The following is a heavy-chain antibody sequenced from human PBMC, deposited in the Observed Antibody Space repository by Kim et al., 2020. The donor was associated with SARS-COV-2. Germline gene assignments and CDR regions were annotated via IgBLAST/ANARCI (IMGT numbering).Heavy chain of an antibody. CDR1: GGSFSGYY. V-gene: IGHV4-34*01. CDR3: ARRAGYCSSTSCYAFPGHWFDP. D-gene: IGHD2-2*03. CDR2: INHSGST. J-gene: IGHJ5*02. Sequence: SETLSLTCAVSGGSFSGYYWSWIRQPPGKGLEWIGEINHSGSTNYNPSLKSRVTISVDTSKNQFSLKLSSVTAAATAVYYCARRAGYCSSTSCYAFPGHWFDPWGQGTLVTVSS.